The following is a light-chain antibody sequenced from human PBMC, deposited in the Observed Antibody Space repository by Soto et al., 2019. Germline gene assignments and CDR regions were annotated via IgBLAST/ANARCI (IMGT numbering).Light chain of an antibody. Sequence: QSVLTQPPSASGSPGQSVTISCTGTSSDVGGYNYVSWYQQHPGKAPKLMSYEVSKRPSGVPDRFSGSKSAHAASLTVSGLQAEDEADYYCSSYAGSNNLVFGTGTPATVL. CDR3: SSYAGSNNLV. CDR1: SSDVGGYNY. V-gene: IGLV2-8*01. J-gene: IGLJ1*01. CDR2: EVS.